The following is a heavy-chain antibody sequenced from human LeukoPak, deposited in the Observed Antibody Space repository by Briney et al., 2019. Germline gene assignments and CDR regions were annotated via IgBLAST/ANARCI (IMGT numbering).Heavy chain of an antibody. D-gene: IGHD3-22*01. CDR1: GFTFSSYW. V-gene: IGHV3-7*01. CDR3: ARGDHCDSSDYYLFDY. CDR2: IKQGGSEK. Sequence: GGSLRLSCAASGFTFSSYWMNWVRQAPGKGLEWVANIKQGGSEKYCVDSVKGRFTISRDNAKNSLYLQMSSLRAEDTAVYFCARGDHCDSSDYYLFDYWGQGTLVTVSS. J-gene: IGHJ4*02.